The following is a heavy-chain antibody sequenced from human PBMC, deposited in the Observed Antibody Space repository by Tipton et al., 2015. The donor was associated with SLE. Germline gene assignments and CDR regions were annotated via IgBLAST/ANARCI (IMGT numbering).Heavy chain of an antibody. J-gene: IGHJ4*02. CDR1: GYSLSELS. D-gene: IGHD3-10*01. CDR3: VTGPPMFQGIMMRY. CDR2: FDPEDDET. V-gene: IGHV1-24*01. Sequence: QSGPEVKKPGASVKVSCKVSGYSLSELSVHWVRQAPGKGLEWMGGFDPEDDETVYSQKFQGRFTMTEDTSTDTAYMELTSLRSEDTAVYYCVTGPPMFQGIMMRYWGQGTLVSVSS.